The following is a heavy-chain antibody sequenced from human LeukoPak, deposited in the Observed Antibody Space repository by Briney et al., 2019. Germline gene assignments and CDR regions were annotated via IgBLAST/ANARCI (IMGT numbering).Heavy chain of an antibody. J-gene: IGHJ4*02. Sequence: GGSLRLSCAASGFTFSSYGMHWVRQAPGKGLEWVAVIWYDGSNKYYADSVKGRFTISRDNSKNTLYLQMNSLRAEDTAVYYCAKDRGIPQYYFDYWGQGTLVTVSS. V-gene: IGHV3-33*06. CDR3: AKDRGIPQYYFDY. CDR1: GFTFSSYG. D-gene: IGHD3-10*01. CDR2: IWYDGSNK.